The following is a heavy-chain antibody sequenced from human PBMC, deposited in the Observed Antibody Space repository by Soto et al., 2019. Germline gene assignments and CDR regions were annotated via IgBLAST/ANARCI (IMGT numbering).Heavy chain of an antibody. Sequence: GSLRLSCAASGFTFSSYSMNWVRQAPGKGLEWVSSITSSSSYIYYADSVKGRFTISRDSAKNSLYLQMNSLRAEDTAVYYCAKGSRDGYNSNWFDPWGQGTLVTVSS. CDR3: AKGSRDGYNSNWFDP. V-gene: IGHV3-21*01. CDR1: GFTFSSYS. CDR2: ITSSSSYI. J-gene: IGHJ5*02. D-gene: IGHD5-12*01.